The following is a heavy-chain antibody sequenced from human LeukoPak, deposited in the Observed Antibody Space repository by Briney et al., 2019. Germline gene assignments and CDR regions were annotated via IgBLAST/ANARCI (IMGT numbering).Heavy chain of an antibody. CDR3: ARGTNWSPLDFDY. CDR1: RFIFSSYH. Sequence: GGSLRLSCAAPRFIFSSYHMHWVRQPPGKGLEWVSSISSSNSFIYYADSMKGRFTISRDNAKNSLYLQMNSLRAEDTAVYYCARGTNWSPLDFDYWGQGTLVTVSS. D-gene: IGHD1-20*01. V-gene: IGHV3-21*01. J-gene: IGHJ4*02. CDR2: ISSSNSFI.